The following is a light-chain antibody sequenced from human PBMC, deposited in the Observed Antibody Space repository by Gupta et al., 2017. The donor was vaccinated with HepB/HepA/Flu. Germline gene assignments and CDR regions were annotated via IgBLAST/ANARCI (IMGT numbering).Light chain of an antibody. Sequence: EIVMTQSPATLSVSPGERATLSCRASQSISSNLAWYQQKPGQAPRLLIYGASTRATGIPARFSGSGYGTEFTLTISSRQSEDYAVYYCHQYNNWPPWTFGQGTKVEVK. CDR1: QSISSN. CDR2: GAS. CDR3: HQYNNWPPWT. J-gene: IGKJ1*01. V-gene: IGKV3-15*01.